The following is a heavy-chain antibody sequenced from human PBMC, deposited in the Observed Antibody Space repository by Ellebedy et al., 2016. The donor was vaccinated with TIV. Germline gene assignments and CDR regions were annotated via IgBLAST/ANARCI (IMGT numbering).Heavy chain of an antibody. Sequence: GGSLRLSXAASGFIFSSYPMHWVRQAPGKGLEWVAVIPFDGGNKYYADSVKGRFTISRDNSKNTLYLQMNSLRAEDTAVYYCANEGYDSSGYYSFDYWGQGTLVTVSS. CDR3: ANEGYDSSGYYSFDY. J-gene: IGHJ4*02. CDR2: IPFDGGNK. CDR1: GFIFSSYP. D-gene: IGHD3-22*01. V-gene: IGHV3-30-3*02.